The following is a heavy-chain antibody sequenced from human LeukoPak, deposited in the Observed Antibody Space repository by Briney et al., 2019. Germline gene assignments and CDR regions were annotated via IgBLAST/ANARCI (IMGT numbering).Heavy chain of an antibody. CDR1: GESFSGYS. CDR2: INHSGSS. J-gene: IGHJ4*02. D-gene: IGHD2-15*01. Sequence: SETLSLTCAVYGESFSGYSWSWIRQPPGKGLEWIGEINHSGSSNYNPSLKSRVTISVDTSKNQFSLKLSSVTAADTAVYYCARTTTTVVAGWGQGTLVTVSS. V-gene: IGHV4-34*01. CDR3: ARTTTTVVAG.